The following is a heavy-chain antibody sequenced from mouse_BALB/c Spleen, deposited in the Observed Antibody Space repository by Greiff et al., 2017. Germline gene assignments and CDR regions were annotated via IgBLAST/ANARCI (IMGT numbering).Heavy chain of an antibody. Sequence: VQLLQSGAELVRPGTSVKVSCTASGYAFTNYLIEWVKQRPGQGLEWIGVINPGSGGTNYNEKFKGKATLTADKSSSTAYMQLSSLTSDDSAVYFCARTLTEYYAMDYWGQGTSVTVSS. CDR3: ARTLTEYYAMDY. V-gene: IGHV1-54*01. CDR1: GYAFTNYL. J-gene: IGHJ4*01. CDR2: INPGSGGT. D-gene: IGHD4-1*01.